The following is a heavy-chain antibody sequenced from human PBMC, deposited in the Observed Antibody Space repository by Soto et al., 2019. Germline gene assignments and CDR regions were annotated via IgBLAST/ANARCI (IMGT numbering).Heavy chain of an antibody. J-gene: IGHJ5*02. Sequence: GGSLRLSCAASGFTFSSYAMSWVRQAPGKGLEWVSAISGSGGSTYYADSVKGRFTISRDNSKNTLYLQMNSLRAEDTAVYYCAKPIVVVPAAMIFDPWGQGTLVTVSS. D-gene: IGHD2-2*01. CDR3: AKPIVVVPAAMIFDP. CDR2: ISGSGGST. CDR1: GFTFSSYA. V-gene: IGHV3-23*01.